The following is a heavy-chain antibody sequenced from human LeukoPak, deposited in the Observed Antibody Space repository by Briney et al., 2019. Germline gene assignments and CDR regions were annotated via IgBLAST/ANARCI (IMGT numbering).Heavy chain of an antibody. CDR1: GFTFSSYA. J-gene: IGHJ5*02. V-gene: IGHV3-23*01. CDR3: AKRGGFDWLTNWFDP. CDR2: ISGSGGST. Sequence: GGSLRLSCAASGFTFSSYAMSWVRQAPGKGLEWVSAISGSGGSTYYADSVKGRFTISRDNSKNTLYLQMNSLRAEDTAVYYCAKRGGFDWLTNWFDPWGQGTLVTVSS. D-gene: IGHD3-9*01.